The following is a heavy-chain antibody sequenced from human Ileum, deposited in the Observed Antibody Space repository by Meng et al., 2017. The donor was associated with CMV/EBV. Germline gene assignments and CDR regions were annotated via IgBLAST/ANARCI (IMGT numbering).Heavy chain of an antibody. Sequence: TFTGHGITWVRQAPGQGLEWMGWITTYNGNTKVLQNLQGRITLTADTSTRTAYMELRNLRSDDTAVYYCARGSCSTPICPQDNWFDPWGQGTLVTVSS. D-gene: IGHD2-2*01. CDR2: ITTYNGNT. J-gene: IGHJ5*02. CDR3: ARGSCSTPICPQDNWFDP. V-gene: IGHV1-18*01. CDR1: TFTGHG.